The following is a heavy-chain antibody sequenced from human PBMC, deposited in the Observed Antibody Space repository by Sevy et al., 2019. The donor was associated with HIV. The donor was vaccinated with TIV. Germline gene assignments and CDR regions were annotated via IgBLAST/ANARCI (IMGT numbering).Heavy chain of an antibody. Sequence: ASVKVSCKASGYTFTGYYMHWVRQAPGQGLEWVGWINPNSGGTNYAQKFQGRVTMTRDTSISTAYMELSRLRSDDTAVYYCARDLGEQWLVGWFDPWGQGTLVTVSS. CDR3: ARDLGEQWLVGWFDP. V-gene: IGHV1-2*02. CDR2: INPNSGGT. CDR1: GYTFTGYY. J-gene: IGHJ5*02. D-gene: IGHD6-19*01.